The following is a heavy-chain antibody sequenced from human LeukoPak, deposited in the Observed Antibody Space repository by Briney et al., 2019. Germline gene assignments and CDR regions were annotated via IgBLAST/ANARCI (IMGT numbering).Heavy chain of an antibody. CDR1: GFTFSSYA. Sequence: GGSLRLSCAASGFTFSSYAMHWVRQAPGKGLEWVAVISYDGSNKYYADSVKGRFTISRDNSKNTLYLQMNSLRAEDTAVYYCARDAASQYYDFWSGYSPTFDYWGQGTLVTVSS. D-gene: IGHD3-3*01. J-gene: IGHJ4*02. CDR2: ISYDGSNK. CDR3: ARDAASQYYDFWSGYSPTFDY. V-gene: IGHV3-30-3*01.